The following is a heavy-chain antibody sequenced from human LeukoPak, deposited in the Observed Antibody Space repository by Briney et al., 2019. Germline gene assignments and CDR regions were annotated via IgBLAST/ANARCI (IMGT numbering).Heavy chain of an antibody. D-gene: IGHD3-22*01. CDR3: ARDGYYYDSSGYYF. V-gene: IGHV4-4*07. CDR1: GGSFSGYY. CDR2: IYTTGIT. J-gene: IGHJ4*02. Sequence: KPSETLSLPCAVYGGSFSGYYWSWIRQPAGKGLEWIGRIYTTGITNYNPSLKSRVTMSVDTSKNQFSLKLTSVTAADTAVYYCARDGYYYDSSGYYFWGQGTLVTVSS.